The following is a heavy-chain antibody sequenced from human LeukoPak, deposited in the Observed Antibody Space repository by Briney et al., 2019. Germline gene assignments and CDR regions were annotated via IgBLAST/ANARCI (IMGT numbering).Heavy chain of an antibody. CDR2: ISSSSSYI. D-gene: IGHD3-10*01. Sequence: GGSLRLSCAASGFAFNNYGMHWVRQAPGKGLEWVSSISSSSSYIYYADSVKGRFTISRDNAKNTLYLQMNSLRAEDTAVYYCARPYYYGSGSYYIGQDWGQGTLVTVSS. CDR1: GFAFNNYG. CDR3: ARPYYYGSGSYYIGQD. J-gene: IGHJ4*02. V-gene: IGHV3-21*01.